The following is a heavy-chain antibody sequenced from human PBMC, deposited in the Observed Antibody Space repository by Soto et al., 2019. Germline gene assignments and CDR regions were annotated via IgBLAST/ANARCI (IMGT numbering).Heavy chain of an antibody. CDR3: TTPIPDHDSYYYYGMDV. V-gene: IGHV3-15*07. CDR2: IKSKTDGGTT. CDR1: GFTFSNAW. J-gene: IGHJ6*02. D-gene: IGHD2-2*02. Sequence: GGSLRLSCAASGFTFSNAWMNWVRQAPGKGLEWVGRIKSKTDGGTTDYAAPVKGRFTISRDDSKNTLYLQMNSLKTEDTAVYYCTTPIPDHDSYYYYGMDVWGQGTTVTVSS.